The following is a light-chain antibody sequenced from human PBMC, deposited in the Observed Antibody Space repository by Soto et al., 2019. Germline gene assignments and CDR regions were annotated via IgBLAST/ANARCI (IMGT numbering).Light chain of an antibody. CDR1: QSVRSSY. V-gene: IGKV3-20*01. J-gene: IGKJ1*01. CDR3: QQSDSSPWT. CDR2: GAS. Sequence: EVVLTQSPGTLSLSPGESATLSCRASQSVRSSYLAWYQQRRGQAPRLLIYGASSRATGIPDRFSGSRSGTDFTLTISRLEPEDCAVYYCQQSDSSPWTFGHGTKVEIK.